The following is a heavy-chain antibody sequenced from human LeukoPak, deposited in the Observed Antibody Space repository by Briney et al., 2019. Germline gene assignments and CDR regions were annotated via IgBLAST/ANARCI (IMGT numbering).Heavy chain of an antibody. CDR2: IWFDGSKK. D-gene: IGHD3-9*01. J-gene: IGHJ6*02. Sequence: GGSLRLSCAASGFTFSSYGMHWVRQAPGKGLEWAALIWFDGSKKYYADSVKGRFTISRDNSKNTLYLQMNSLRVEDTAVYYCARVANITTFGMDVWGQGTTATVSS. CDR3: ARVANITTFGMDV. CDR1: GFTFSSYG. V-gene: IGHV3-33*01.